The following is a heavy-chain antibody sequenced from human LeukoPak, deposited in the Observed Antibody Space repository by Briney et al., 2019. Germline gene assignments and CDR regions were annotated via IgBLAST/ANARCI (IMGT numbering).Heavy chain of an antibody. D-gene: IGHD3-9*01. CDR3: ARVWLRYFDWEENYDY. V-gene: IGHV3-7*01. CDR1: GFTLSNAW. J-gene: IGHJ4*02. CDR2: IKQDGSEK. Sequence: GGSLRLSCAASGFTLSNAWMSCVRQAPGKGLEWVANIKQDGSEKYYVDSVKGRFTISRDNAKNSLHLQMNSLRAKDTAVYYCARVWLRYFDWEENYDYGGQGTLVTVSS.